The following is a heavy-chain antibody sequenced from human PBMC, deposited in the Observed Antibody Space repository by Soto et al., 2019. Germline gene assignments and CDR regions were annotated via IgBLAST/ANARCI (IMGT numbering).Heavy chain of an antibody. CDR2: IIPTLGIA. CDR3: ARRPRDSNYYMDV. J-gene: IGHJ6*03. CDR1: GGTFSSYT. V-gene: IGHV1-69*02. D-gene: IGHD4-4*01. Sequence: QVQLVQSGAEVKKPGSSVKVSCKASGGTFSSYTISWVRQAPGQGLEWRARIIPTLGIANYAQKFQGRVTIPADKSTSTAYMELSSLRSEDTAVYYCARRPRDSNYYMDVWGKGTTVTVSS.